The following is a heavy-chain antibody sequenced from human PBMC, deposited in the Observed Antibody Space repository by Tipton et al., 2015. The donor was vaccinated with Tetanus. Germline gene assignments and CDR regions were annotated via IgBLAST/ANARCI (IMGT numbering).Heavy chain of an antibody. J-gene: IGHJ4*02. V-gene: IGHV2-70*04. CDR1: GFSLSTSGMR. Sequence: LVKPSQTLTLTCTFSGFSLSTSGMRVSWIRQPPGKALEWLARIDWDDDKFYSTSLKTRLTISKDTSKNQVVLTMTNMDPVDTATYYCALQNDYGDPYQLTRFDYWGQGTLVTVSS. D-gene: IGHD4-17*01. CDR2: IDWDDDK. CDR3: ALQNDYGDPYQLTRFDY.